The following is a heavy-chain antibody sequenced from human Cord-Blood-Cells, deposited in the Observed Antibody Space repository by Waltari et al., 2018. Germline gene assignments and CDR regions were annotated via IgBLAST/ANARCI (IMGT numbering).Heavy chain of an antibody. J-gene: IGHJ5*02. V-gene: IGHV6-1*01. D-gene: IGHD1-26*01. CDR2: TYYRSKWYN. CDR1: GDSVSSNRAA. Sequence: VKPSQTLSLTCAISGDSVSSNRAAWHWIRQSPSRGLEWLGRTYYRSKWYNDYAVSVKSRITITPDTSKNQFSLQLNSVTPEDTAVYYCAREKPGRELQGGNWFDPWGQGTLVTVSS. CDR3: AREKPGRELQGGNWFDP.